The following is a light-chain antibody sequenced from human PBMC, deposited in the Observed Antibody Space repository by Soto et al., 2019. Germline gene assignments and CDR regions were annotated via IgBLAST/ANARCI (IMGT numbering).Light chain of an antibody. CDR2: KAS. CDR3: QQYSSYSRT. J-gene: IGKJ1*01. V-gene: IGKV1-5*03. CDR1: QSISSW. Sequence: DIQMTQSPSTLSASVGDRVTITCRASQSISSWLAWYQQKPGKAPKLLIQKASSLESGVPSRFSGSGSGTEFTLTISSLQPDDFATYYCQQYSSYSRTFGQRTKVEIK.